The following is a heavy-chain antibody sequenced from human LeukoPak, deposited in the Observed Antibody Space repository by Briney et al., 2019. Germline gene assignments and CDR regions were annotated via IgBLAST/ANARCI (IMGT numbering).Heavy chain of an antibody. J-gene: IGHJ4*02. CDR1: GNYW. Sequence: PGGSLRLSCAASGNYWMHWVRQAPGKGLVWVSHINSDGSWTSYADSVKGRFTISRDDSKNTLYLQMNTLGPEDTALYHCAREMSYEYYRTADHWGQGTLVTVSS. CDR3: AREMSYEYYRTADH. CDR2: INSDGSWT. V-gene: IGHV3-74*01. D-gene: IGHD3-16*01.